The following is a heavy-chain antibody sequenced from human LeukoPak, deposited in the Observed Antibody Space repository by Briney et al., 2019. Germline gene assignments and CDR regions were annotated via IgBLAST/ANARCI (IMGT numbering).Heavy chain of an antibody. V-gene: IGHV3-7*01. Sequence: GGSLRLSCAASGFTFSSYWMSWVRQAPGKGLEWVVNIKQDGSEKYYVDSVKGRFIISRDNAKNSLYLQMNSLRAEDTAVYYCAKGAFRDQVQGYYYMDVWGKGTTVTVSS. CDR3: AKGAFRDQVQGYYYMDV. D-gene: IGHD3-10*01. CDR2: IKQDGSEK. J-gene: IGHJ6*03. CDR1: GFTFSSYW.